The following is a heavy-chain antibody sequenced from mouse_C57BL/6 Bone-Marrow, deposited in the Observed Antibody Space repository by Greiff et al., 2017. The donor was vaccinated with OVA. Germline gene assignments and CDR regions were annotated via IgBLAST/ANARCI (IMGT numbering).Heavy chain of an antibody. CDR3: ARAWPGYFDY. J-gene: IGHJ2*01. V-gene: IGHV1-59*01. Sequence: QVQLQQSGAELVRPGTSVKLSCKASGYTFTSYWMHWVKQRPGQGLEWIGVIDPSDSYTNYNQKFKGKATLTVDTSSSTAYMQLSSLTSEDSAVYYCARAWPGYFDYWGQGTTLTVSS. CDR2: IDPSDSYT. CDR1: GYTFTSYW.